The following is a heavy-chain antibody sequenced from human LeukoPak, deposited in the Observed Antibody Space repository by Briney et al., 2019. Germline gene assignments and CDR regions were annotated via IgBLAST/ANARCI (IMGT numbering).Heavy chain of an antibody. D-gene: IGHD5-18*01. CDR3: ARQNTAMVTSFDY. J-gene: IGHJ4*02. CDR2: IYYSGST. Sequence: SETLSLTCTVSGGSISSGSYYWGWIRQPPGKGLEWIGSIYYSGSTYYNPSLKSRVTISVDTSKNQFSLKLSSVTAADTAVYYCARQNTAMVTSFDYWGQGTLVTVSS. V-gene: IGHV4-39*01. CDR1: GGSISSGSYY.